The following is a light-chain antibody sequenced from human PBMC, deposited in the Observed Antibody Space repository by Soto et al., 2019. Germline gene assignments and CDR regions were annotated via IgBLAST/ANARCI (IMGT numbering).Light chain of an antibody. CDR1: QSVSSD. J-gene: IGKJ5*01. CDR2: DAS. V-gene: IGKV3-11*01. Sequence: EIVMTQSPATLSVSPGESAPLSCRASQSVSSDLAWYHQKPGQAPRLLIYDASNRATGIPARFTGSGSGTHFTLTISGLEPAEFATYFCKQSYNTPITVGQGTRLEIK. CDR3: KQSYNTPIT.